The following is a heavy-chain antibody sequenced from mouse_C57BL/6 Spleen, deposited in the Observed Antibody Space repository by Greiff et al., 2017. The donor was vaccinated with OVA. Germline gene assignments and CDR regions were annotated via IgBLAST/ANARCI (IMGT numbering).Heavy chain of an antibody. J-gene: IGHJ2*01. CDR2: IDPETGGT. CDR3: TRRGEYYGYDSFDY. CDR1: GYTFTDYE. Sequence: QVQLQQSGAELVRPGASVTLSCKASGYTFTDYEMHWVKQTPVHGLEWIGAIDPETGGTAYNQKFTGKAILTADKSSSTAYMELRSLTSEDSAVYYGTRRGEYYGYDSFDYWGQGTTLTVSS. D-gene: IGHD2-2*01. V-gene: IGHV1-15*01.